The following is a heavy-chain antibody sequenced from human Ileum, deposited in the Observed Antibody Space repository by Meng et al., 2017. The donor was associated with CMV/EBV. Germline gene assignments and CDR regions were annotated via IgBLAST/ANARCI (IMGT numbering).Heavy chain of an antibody. J-gene: IGHJ1*01. Sequence: QVQLQESGPGLVKPSETLSLTCTVFRGSMHSFYWTWVRQPPGRGLEWIGHIQNTGTTKYNPSLMSRVTISEDPSKNQFSLKLHSVTAADTAVYYCGEGPGWLPVDWGQGTLVTVSS. V-gene: IGHV4-59*03. CDR1: RGSMHSFY. D-gene: IGHD5-24*01. CDR3: GEGPGWLPVD. CDR2: IQNTGTT.